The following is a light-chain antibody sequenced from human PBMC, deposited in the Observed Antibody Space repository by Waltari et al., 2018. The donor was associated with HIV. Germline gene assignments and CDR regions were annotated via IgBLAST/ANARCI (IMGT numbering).Light chain of an antibody. CDR2: DVS. J-gene: IGLJ2*01. CDR1: SSDVGGYSY. CDR3: CSSAGSYTFVV. V-gene: IGLV2-11*01. Sequence: QSALTQPRSVSGSPGQSVTISCTGTSSDVGGYSYVSSYQQHPGKAPKLMIYDVSKRPSGVPDRFSCSKSGNTASLTISGLQAEDEADYYCCSSAGSYTFVVFGGGTKLTVL.